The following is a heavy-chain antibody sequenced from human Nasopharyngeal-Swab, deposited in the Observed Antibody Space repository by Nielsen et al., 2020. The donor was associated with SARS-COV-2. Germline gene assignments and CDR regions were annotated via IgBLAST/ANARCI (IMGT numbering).Heavy chain of an antibody. V-gene: IGHV4-39*01. CDR1: GGSISSSSYY. J-gene: IGHJ4*02. D-gene: IGHD1-26*01. CDR2: IYYSGST. Sequence: GSLRLSCTVSGGSISSSSYYWGWIRQPPGKGLEWIGSIYYSGSTYYNPSLKSRVPISVDTSKNHFSLNLISVTAADTAVYYCARHVGGSYGRDFDYWGQGTLVTVSS. CDR3: ARHVGGSYGRDFDY.